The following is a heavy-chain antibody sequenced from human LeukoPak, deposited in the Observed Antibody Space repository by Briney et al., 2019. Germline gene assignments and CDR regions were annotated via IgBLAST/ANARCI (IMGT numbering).Heavy chain of an antibody. CDR1: GFTFSSYD. D-gene: IGHD2-21*01. J-gene: IGHJ2*01. CDR3: ARGPVIGGYFDL. Sequence: GGSLRLSCAASGFTFSSYDMHWVRQATGKGLEWVSAIGTAGDTYYPGSVKGRFTISRENAKNSLYLQMNSLRAGDTAVYYCARGPVIGGYFDLWGRGTLVTVSS. CDR2: IGTAGDT. V-gene: IGHV3-13*01.